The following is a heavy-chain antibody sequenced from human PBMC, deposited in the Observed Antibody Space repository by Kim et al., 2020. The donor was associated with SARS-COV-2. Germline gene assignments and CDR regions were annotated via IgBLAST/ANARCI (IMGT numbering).Heavy chain of an antibody. CDR3: ASQRKQQPWDA. J-gene: IGHJ5*02. D-gene: IGHD6-13*01. CDR1: GGSISSSNW. CDR2: IYHSGST. Sequence: SETLSLTCAVSGGSISSSNWWSWVRHPPGKGLEWIGEIYHSGSTNYNPSLKSRVTISVDKSKNQFSLKLSSVTAADTAVYYCASQRKQQPWDAWGQGTLVTVSS. V-gene: IGHV4-4*02.